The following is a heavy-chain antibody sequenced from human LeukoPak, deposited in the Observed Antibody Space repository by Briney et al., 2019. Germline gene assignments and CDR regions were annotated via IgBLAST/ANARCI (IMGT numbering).Heavy chain of an antibody. CDR2: ISWNSGST. CDR3: AKSTGWFDP. V-gene: IGHV3-23*01. J-gene: IGHJ5*02. Sequence: GGSLRLSCAASGFIFDDYAMHWVRQAPGKGLEWVSGISWNSGSTYYADSVKGRFTISRDNSKNTLYLQMNSLRAEDTAVYYCAKSTGWFDPWGQGTLVTVSS. CDR1: GFIFDDYA.